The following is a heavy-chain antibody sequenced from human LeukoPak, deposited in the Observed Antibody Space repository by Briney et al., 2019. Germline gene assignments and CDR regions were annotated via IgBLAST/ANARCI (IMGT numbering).Heavy chain of an antibody. J-gene: IGHJ4*02. CDR1: GFTFTSSA. D-gene: IGHD4-17*01. Sequence: ASVKVSCKASGFTFTSSAVRWVRQARGQRLEWIGWIVVGSGNTNYAQKFQERVTITRDMSTSTAYMELSSLRSEDTAVYYCAVLPRSYEDTVTTDLNYWGQGTLVTVSS. CDR2: IVVGSGNT. CDR3: AVLPRSYEDTVTTDLNY. V-gene: IGHV1-58*01.